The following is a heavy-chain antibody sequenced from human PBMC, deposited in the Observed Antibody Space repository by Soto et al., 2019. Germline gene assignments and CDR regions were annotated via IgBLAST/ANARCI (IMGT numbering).Heavy chain of an antibody. J-gene: IGHJ5*02. CDR3: VRDETTGDWFDA. Sequence: EVQLVESGGGLVQPGGSLRLSCGASGFDFSNYWMHWVRQAPGKGLVWVSRINGDGSDIKYADSVKGRFTISRDNAKNTVYLQMNSLRADDTAVYYGVRDETTGDWFDAWGQGALVTVSS. CDR1: GFDFSNYW. CDR2: INGDGSDI. D-gene: IGHD4-17*01. V-gene: IGHV3-74*03.